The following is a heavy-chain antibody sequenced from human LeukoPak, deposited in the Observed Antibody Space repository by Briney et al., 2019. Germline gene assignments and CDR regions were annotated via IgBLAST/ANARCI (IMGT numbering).Heavy chain of an antibody. CDR3: ARDIGGYDPPGYFDY. J-gene: IGHJ4*02. V-gene: IGHV3-21*01. Sequence: GGSLRLSCAASGFTFSSYSMNWVRQAPGKGLEWVSSISNSSSYIYYADSVKGRFTISRDNAKNSLYLQMNSLRAEDTAVYYCARDIGGYDPPGYFDYWGQGTLVTVSS. D-gene: IGHD5-12*01. CDR2: ISNSSSYI. CDR1: GFTFSSYS.